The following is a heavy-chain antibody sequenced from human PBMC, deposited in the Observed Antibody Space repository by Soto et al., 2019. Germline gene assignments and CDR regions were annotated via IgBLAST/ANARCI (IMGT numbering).Heavy chain of an antibody. CDR3: ASARDYFFDY. CDR2: INPDGSVK. V-gene: IGHV3-7*01. D-gene: IGHD2-21*01. J-gene: IGHJ4*02. CDR1: GLTFNTYW. Sequence: EVQLVESGGGLVQPGESLRLSCAASGLTFNTYWMTWVRQPPGKGLEWVANINPDGSVKYSVDSLKGRFTISRDNAKNSLYLQMNSLRAEGTAVYYCASARDYFFDYWGQGTLVTVSS.